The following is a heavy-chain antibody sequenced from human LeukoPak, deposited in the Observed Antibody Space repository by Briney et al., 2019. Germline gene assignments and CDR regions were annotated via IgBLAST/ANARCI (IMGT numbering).Heavy chain of an antibody. D-gene: IGHD6-19*01. CDR2: VNTDGSTT. CDR1: GFTFSNYW. J-gene: IGHJ4*02. V-gene: IGHV3-74*03. Sequence: GGSLRLSCAASGFTFSNYWMHWVRQPLGQGLVWVSRVNTDGSTTTYADSVEGRFTISRDNAKSTLYLQMNSLRAEDTAVYYCGRDAKYSRGWSRWGQGTLVNGFS. CDR3: GRDAKYSRGWSR.